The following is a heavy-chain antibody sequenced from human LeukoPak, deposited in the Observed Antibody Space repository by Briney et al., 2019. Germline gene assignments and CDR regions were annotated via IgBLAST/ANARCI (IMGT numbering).Heavy chain of an antibody. CDR3: ARSGYDVVFDY. CDR2: ISRSRSTI. CDR1: GFTFSSYE. V-gene: IGHV3-48*03. Sequence: GGSLRLSCAASGFTFSSYEMNWVRQAPGKGLEWVSYISRSRSTIYYADSVKGRFTISRDNAKNSLYLQMSSLRAEDTAVYYCARSGYDVVFDYWGQGTLVTVSS. J-gene: IGHJ4*02. D-gene: IGHD5-12*01.